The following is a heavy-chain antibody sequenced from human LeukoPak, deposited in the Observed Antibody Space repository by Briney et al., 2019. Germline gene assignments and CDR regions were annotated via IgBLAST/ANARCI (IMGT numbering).Heavy chain of an antibody. CDR2: INPNSGGT. J-gene: IGHJ6*02. D-gene: IGHD3-22*01. Sequence: GASVKVSCKASGYTFTGYYMHWVRQAPGQGLEWMEWINPNSGGTNYAQKFQGRVTMTRDTSISTAYMELSRLRSDDTAVYYCARVYYYDSSGYYRRYYYYGMDVWGQGTTVTVSS. CDR3: ARVYYYDSSGYYRRYYYYGMDV. CDR1: GYTFTGYY. V-gene: IGHV1-2*02.